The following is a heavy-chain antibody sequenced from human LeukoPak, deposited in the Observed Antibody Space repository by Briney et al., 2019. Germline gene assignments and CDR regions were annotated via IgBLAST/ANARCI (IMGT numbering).Heavy chain of an antibody. D-gene: IGHD6-13*01. CDR1: GFTFSSYS. J-gene: IGHJ4*02. CDR2: ISSSSSTI. Sequence: GGSLRLSCAASGFTFSSYSMNWVRQAPGKRLEWVSYISSSSSTIYYADSVKGRFTISRDNAKNSLYLQMNSLRAEDTAVYYCARDSELGIAAAGIDYWGQGTLVTVSS. CDR3: ARDSELGIAAAGIDY. V-gene: IGHV3-48*01.